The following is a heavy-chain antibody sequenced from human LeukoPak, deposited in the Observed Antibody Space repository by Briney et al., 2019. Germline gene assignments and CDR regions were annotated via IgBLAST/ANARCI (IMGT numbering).Heavy chain of an antibody. CDR3: ARDYIVVVPAAWPDYYYYYMDV. CDR2: INHSGST. J-gene: IGHJ6*03. V-gene: IGHV4-34*01. CDR1: GGSFSGYY. D-gene: IGHD2-2*01. Sequence: TSETLSLTCAVYGGSFSGYYWSWIRQPPGKGLEWIGEINHSGSTNYNPSLKSRVTISVDTSKNQFSLKLSSVTAADTAVYYCARDYIVVVPAAWPDYYYYYMDVWGKGTTVTVSS.